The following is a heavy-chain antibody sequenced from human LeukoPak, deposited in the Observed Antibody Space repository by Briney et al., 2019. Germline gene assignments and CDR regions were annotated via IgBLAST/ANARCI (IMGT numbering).Heavy chain of an antibody. CDR1: GGSISSGSYY. CDR2: IYTSGST. V-gene: IGHV4-61*02. Sequence: SETLSLTCTVSGGSISSGSYYWSWIRQPAGKGLEWIGRIYTSGSTNCNPSLKSRVTISVDTSKNQFSLKLSSVTAADTAVYYCASPARRLSGYPYYYMDVWGKGTTVTVSS. J-gene: IGHJ6*03. D-gene: IGHD5-12*01. CDR3: ASPARRLSGYPYYYMDV.